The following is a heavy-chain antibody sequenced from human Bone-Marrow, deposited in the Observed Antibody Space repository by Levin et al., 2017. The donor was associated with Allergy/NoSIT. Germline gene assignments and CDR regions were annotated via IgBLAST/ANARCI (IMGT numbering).Heavy chain of an antibody. J-gene: IGHJ4*02. D-gene: IGHD1-1*01. V-gene: IGHV3-49*03. CDR3: SRISSGNDY. Sequence: PGGSLRLSCTTSGFTFDDYAMSWFRQAPGKGLEWVGFIRSTVYGGTTDYAASVKGRFTISRDDSKSTAYLQMNSLKTEDTAVYFCSRISSGNDYWGQGTLVTVSS. CDR1: GFTFDDYA. CDR2: IRSTVYGGTT.